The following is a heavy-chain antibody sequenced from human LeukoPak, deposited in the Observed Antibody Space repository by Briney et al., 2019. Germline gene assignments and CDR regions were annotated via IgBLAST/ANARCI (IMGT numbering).Heavy chain of an antibody. CDR2: IWYDGSNK. CDR3: TKDPNGNYVGAFDP. Sequence: PGGSLRLSCAASGFTFSSYGMHWVRQAPGKGLEWVAVIWYDGSNKYYADSVKGRFTISRDNSKNTLYLQMNSLRVEDTAVYCCTKDPNGNYVGAFDPWGQGTLVTVSS. V-gene: IGHV3-33*06. J-gene: IGHJ5*02. CDR1: GFTFSSYG. D-gene: IGHD4-17*01.